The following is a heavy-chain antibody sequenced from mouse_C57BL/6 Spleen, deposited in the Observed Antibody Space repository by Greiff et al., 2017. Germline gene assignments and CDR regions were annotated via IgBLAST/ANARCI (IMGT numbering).Heavy chain of an antibody. Sequence: QVQLQQPGAELVMPGASVKLSCKASGYTFTSYWMHWVKQRPGQGLEWIGEIDPSDSYTNYNQKFKGKSTFTVDKSSRTAYMQLSSLTSEDSAFYYCAMGGLGPLFAYWGQGTLVTVSA. D-gene: IGHD3-3*01. CDR2: IDPSDSYT. CDR1: GYTFTSYW. CDR3: AMGGLGPLFAY. J-gene: IGHJ3*01. V-gene: IGHV1-69*01.